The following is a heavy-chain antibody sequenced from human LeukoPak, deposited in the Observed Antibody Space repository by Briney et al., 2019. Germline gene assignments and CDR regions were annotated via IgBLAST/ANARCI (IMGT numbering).Heavy chain of an antibody. J-gene: IGHJ4*02. D-gene: IGHD6-19*01. Sequence: GGSLRLSCAASGFTFSGFGMHWVRQAPGKRLEWVAFIRYDGSNKYYADSVKGRFTISRDNSKNTLYLQMNSLRPEDTAVYYCAKSIPTIAVAVSTRQWGQGTLVTVSS. CDR3: AKSIPTIAVAVSTRQ. CDR1: GFTFSGFG. V-gene: IGHV3-30*02. CDR2: IRYDGSNK.